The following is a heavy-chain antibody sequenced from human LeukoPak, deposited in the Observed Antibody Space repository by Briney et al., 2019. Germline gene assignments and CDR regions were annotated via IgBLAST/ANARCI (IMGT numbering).Heavy chain of an antibody. J-gene: IGHJ6*02. CDR3: AKDTVTQTYYYYYGMDV. CDR2: IRRDGSVK. D-gene: IGHD4-4*01. Sequence: GGSLRLSCAASGFTFSTYWMSWVRQAPGKGLEWVANIRRDGSVKYYVDSVKGRFTISRDNSKNTLYLQMNSLRAEDTAVYYCAKDTVTQTYYYYYGMDVWGQGTTVTVSS. V-gene: IGHV3-7*03. CDR1: GFTFSTYW.